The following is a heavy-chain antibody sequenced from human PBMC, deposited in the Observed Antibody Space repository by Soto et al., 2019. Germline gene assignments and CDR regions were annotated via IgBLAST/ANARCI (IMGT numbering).Heavy chain of an antibody. CDR3: ARAASSGTYLRVSYFDY. D-gene: IGHD1-26*01. CDR1: GGSISSYN. Sequence: NPSETLSLTSTVSGGSISSYNWIWIRQSPGKGLECIGYIHYSGSTNYNPSLKSRVTISVDRSKNQFSLKVSSVTAADTALYFCARAASSGTYLRVSYFDYWGQGTLVTVSS. V-gene: IGHV4-59*01. CDR2: IHYSGST. J-gene: IGHJ4*02.